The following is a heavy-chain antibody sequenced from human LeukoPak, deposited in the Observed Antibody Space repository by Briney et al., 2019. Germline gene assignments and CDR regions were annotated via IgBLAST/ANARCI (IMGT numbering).Heavy chain of an antibody. J-gene: IGHJ4*02. Sequence: PGGSLRLSCAASGFTFNTYTMNWVRQAPGKGLEWVSSITSSSSYIYYADSMKGRFTISSDNSKNTLYLQMNSLRAEDTAVYYCAKEEWLLAVYFDYWGQGTLVTVSS. D-gene: IGHD3-3*01. CDR2: ITSSSSYI. CDR1: GFTFNTYT. V-gene: IGHV3-21*04. CDR3: AKEEWLLAVYFDY.